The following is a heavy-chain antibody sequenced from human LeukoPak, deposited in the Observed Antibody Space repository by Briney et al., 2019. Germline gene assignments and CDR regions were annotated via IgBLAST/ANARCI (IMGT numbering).Heavy chain of an antibody. CDR1: GGSISSYY. CDR3: ARRSQGGNWDY. Sequence: SETLSLTCTVSGGSISSYYWSWTRQPPGKGLEWIGYIYYSGSTNYNPSLKSRVTISVDTSKNQFSLKLSSVTAADTAVYYCARRSQGGNWDYWGQGTLVTVSS. CDR2: IYYSGST. J-gene: IGHJ4*02. V-gene: IGHV4-59*08. D-gene: IGHD4-23*01.